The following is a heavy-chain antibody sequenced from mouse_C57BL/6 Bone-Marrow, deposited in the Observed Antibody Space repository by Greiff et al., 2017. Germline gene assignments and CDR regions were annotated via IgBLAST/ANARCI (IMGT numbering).Heavy chain of an antibody. CDR2: IDPENGDT. CDR3: YSNYAKDY. Sequence: EVQLQQSGAELVRPGASVKLSCTASGFNIKDDYMHWVQQRPEQGLEWIGWIDPENGDTEYASKFQGKATITADTSSNTAYLQLSSLTSEDTAVYYSYSNYAKDYWGQGTSVTVSS. V-gene: IGHV14-4*01. J-gene: IGHJ4*01. CDR1: GFNIKDDY. D-gene: IGHD2-5*01.